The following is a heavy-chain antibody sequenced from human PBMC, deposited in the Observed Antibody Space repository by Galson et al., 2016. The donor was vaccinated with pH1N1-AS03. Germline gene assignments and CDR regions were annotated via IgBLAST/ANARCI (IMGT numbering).Heavy chain of an antibody. CDR3: ARDRDRYGSGTSFDY. CDR1: GGTFITYA. J-gene: IGHJ4*02. V-gene: IGHV1-69*06. D-gene: IGHD3-10*01. CDR2: IIPVFDTV. Sequence: SVKVSCKAHGGTFITYAISWVRQAPGQGLEWMGRIIPVFDTVDYAQKFQGRVTITADMSTSTVSMELSTLRSEDTAFYFCARDRDRYGSGTSFDYWGQGTLVTVSS.